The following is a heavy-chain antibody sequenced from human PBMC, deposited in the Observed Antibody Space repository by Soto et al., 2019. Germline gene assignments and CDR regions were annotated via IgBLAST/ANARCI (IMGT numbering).Heavy chain of an antibody. J-gene: IGHJ4*02. CDR2: VTTSNGNG. D-gene: IGHD1-1*01. CDR3: ARDISGATGDY. CDR1: GYTFINQV. V-gene: IGHV1-18*01. Sequence: QIQLVQSGPEVKEPGASVRVSCKASGYTFINQVIFWVRRAPGQGLEWMGRVTTSNGNGDYAQKFRDRLTLTRDTSTRTAYLELRSLRYDDSAVYYCARDISGATGDYWGQGTLVTVSS.